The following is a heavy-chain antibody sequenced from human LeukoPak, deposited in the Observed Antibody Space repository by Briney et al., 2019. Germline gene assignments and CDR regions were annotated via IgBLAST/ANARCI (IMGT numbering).Heavy chain of an antibody. CDR3: AREVLGNYPLYYYYGMDV. D-gene: IGHD4-11*01. CDR1: GYTFTSYG. CDR2: ISAYNGNT. V-gene: IGHV1-18*01. Sequence: ASVKVSCKASGYTFTSYGISWVRQAPGQGLEWMGWISAYNGNTNYAQKLQGRATMTTDTSTSTAYMELRSLRSDDTAVYYCAREVLGNYPLYYYYGMDVWGQGTTVTVSS. J-gene: IGHJ6*02.